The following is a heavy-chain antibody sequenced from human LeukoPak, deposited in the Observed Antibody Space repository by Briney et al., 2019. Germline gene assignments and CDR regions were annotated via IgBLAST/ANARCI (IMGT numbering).Heavy chain of an antibody. V-gene: IGHV1-46*01. CDR3: ARDGNHIDYYDSSGPDY. D-gene: IGHD3-22*01. J-gene: IGHJ4*02. CDR1: GYTFTSYY. CDR2: INPSGGST. Sequence: ASVKVSCKASGYTFTSYYMHWVRQAPGQGLEWMGIINPSGGSTSYAQKFQGRVTMTRDTSTSTVYMELSSLRSEDTVVYYCARDGNHIDYYDSSGPDYWGQGTLVTVSS.